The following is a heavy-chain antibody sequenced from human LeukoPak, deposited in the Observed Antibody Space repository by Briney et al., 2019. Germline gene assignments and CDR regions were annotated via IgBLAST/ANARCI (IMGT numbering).Heavy chain of an antibody. V-gene: IGHV3-9*03. CDR2: ISWHGVSI. J-gene: IGHJ4*02. D-gene: IGHD6-13*01. CDR3: AKDGDSTPTYFAY. Sequence: PGRSLRLSCAASGFSIDHYAMHWVRQVTGKGLEWVSGISWHGVSIGYAGSVKGRFTMSRDNAKNSLYLHMNSLTAEDMALYYCAKDGDSTPTYFAYWGQGTLVTVSS. CDR1: GFSIDHYA.